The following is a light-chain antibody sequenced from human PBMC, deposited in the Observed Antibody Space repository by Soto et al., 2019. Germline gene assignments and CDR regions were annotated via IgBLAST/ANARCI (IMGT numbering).Light chain of an antibody. V-gene: IGLV1-44*01. CDR1: NSNIGSNT. Sequence: QLVLTQPPSASETPGQRVTISCSGSNSNIGSNTVNWYQHLPGTAPKLLIYTNNQRPSGVPDRFSGSKSGTSTSLAISGLRSEDEADYYCAAWDDSLNGWVFGGGTKVTVL. CDR2: TNN. J-gene: IGLJ3*02. CDR3: AAWDDSLNGWV.